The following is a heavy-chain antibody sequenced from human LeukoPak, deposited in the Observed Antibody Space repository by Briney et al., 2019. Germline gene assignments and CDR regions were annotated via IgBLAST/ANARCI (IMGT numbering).Heavy chain of an antibody. D-gene: IGHD2-8*02. J-gene: IGHJ4*02. Sequence: GGSLRLSCAASGFTFSSYSMNWVRQAPGKGLEWVAAITGSGAFTDYADSVKGRFTISRDNSKNTLYLQMNSLRAEDTAIYYCATYRQVLLPFESWGQGTLVTVSS. V-gene: IGHV3-23*01. CDR2: ITGSGAFT. CDR1: GFTFSSYS. CDR3: ATYRQVLLPFES.